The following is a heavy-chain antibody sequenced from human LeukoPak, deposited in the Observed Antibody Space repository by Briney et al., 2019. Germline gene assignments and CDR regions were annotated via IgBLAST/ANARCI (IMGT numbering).Heavy chain of an antibody. V-gene: IGHV3-7*04. CDR2: IKQDGSEK. Sequence: GGSLRLSCAASGFTFSSYWLTWVRQAPGKGLEWVANIKQDGSEKFYVDSVKGRFTISRDSAKNSLYLQMNSLRAEDTAVYHCVRGDRRDFWGQGTLVTVSS. CDR1: GFTFSSYW. CDR3: VRGDRRDF. J-gene: IGHJ4*02.